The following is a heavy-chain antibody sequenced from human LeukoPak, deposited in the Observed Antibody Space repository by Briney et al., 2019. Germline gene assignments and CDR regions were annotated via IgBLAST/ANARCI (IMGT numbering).Heavy chain of an antibody. CDR1: GGSISSYY. CDR3: ARKGGGRLQPFDY. J-gene: IGHJ4*02. D-gene: IGHD4-11*01. CDR2: IYYSGST. V-gene: IGHV4-59*01. Sequence: SETLSLTCTVSGGSISSYYWSWIRQPPGKGLEWIGYIYYSGSTNYNPSLKSRATISVDTSKNQFSLKLSSVTAADTAAYYCARKGGGRLQPFDYWGQGTLVTVS.